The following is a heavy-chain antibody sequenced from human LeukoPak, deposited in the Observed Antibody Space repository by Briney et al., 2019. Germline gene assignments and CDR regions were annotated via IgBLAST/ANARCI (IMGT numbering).Heavy chain of an antibody. CDR1: GYTFTNYY. D-gene: IGHD6-13*01. Sequence: ASVKVSCKASGYTFTNYYMHWVRQAPGQGLGWMGIINPSGGSTSYAQKFQGRVTMTRDMSTSTVYMELSSLRSDDTAVYYCARVAAAGIGNWFDPWGQGTLVTVSS. CDR2: INPSGGST. V-gene: IGHV1-46*01. CDR3: ARVAAAGIGNWFDP. J-gene: IGHJ5*02.